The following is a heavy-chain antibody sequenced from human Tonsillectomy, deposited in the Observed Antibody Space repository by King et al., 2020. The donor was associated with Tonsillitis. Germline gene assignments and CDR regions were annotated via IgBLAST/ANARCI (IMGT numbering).Heavy chain of an antibody. Sequence: VPLLASWVVVVPPWLSLRLSFEGSGFTFRSYCMPWVRQSPCPGLEWVAVISFDGYKKYYADSVKGRFTLSRDFSQNTLYLQMNSLRAEDTAVYAGANKRWRQAGDAKGDDGGKGTRVT. J-gene: IGHJ4*02. CDR3: ANKRWRQAGDAKGDD. CDR2: ISFDGYKK. D-gene: IGHD2-21*02. CDR1: GFTFRSYC. V-gene: IGHV3-30*18.